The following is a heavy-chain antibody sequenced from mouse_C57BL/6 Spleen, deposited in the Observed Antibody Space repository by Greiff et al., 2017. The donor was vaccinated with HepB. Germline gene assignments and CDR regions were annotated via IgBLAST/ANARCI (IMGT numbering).Heavy chain of an antibody. J-gene: IGHJ3*01. D-gene: IGHD3-2*02. Sequence: QVQLQQPGAELVKPGASVKMSCKASGYTFTSYWITWVKQRPGQGLEWIGDIYPGSGSTNYNEKFKSKATLTVDTSSSTAYMQLSSLTSEDSAVYYCASPSSGYVEFAYWGQGTLVTVSA. CDR1: GYTFTSYW. V-gene: IGHV1-55*01. CDR3: ASPSSGYVEFAY. CDR2: IYPGSGST.